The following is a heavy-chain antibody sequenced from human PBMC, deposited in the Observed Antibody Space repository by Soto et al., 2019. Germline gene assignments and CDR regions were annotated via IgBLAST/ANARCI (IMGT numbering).Heavy chain of an antibody. J-gene: IGHJ4*02. CDR2: MSSNGGST. V-gene: IGHV3-64*01. D-gene: IGHD6-19*01. CDR1: GFTFTSYA. Sequence: EVQLVESGGGLVQPGGSLRLSCAASGFTFTSYAMHWVRQAPGKGLEYVSAMSSNGGSTYYANSVKGRFTISRDNSKNSLYLQRGSLRAEAMAVYYCARQWLDSSYFDYWGQGTLVTVSS. CDR3: ARQWLDSSYFDY.